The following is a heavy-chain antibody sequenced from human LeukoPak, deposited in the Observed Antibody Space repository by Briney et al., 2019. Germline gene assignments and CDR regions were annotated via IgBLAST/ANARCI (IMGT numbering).Heavy chain of an antibody. CDR3: ARDLFERRIVVVPGSFDY. Sequence: ASVKVSCKASGYTFTSYGISWVRQAPGQGLEWMGWISAYNGNTNYAQKLQGRVTVTTDTSTSTAYMELRSLRSDDTAVYYCARDLFERRIVVVPGSFDYWGQGTLVTVSS. V-gene: IGHV1-18*01. D-gene: IGHD2-2*01. CDR1: GYTFTSYG. J-gene: IGHJ4*02. CDR2: ISAYNGNT.